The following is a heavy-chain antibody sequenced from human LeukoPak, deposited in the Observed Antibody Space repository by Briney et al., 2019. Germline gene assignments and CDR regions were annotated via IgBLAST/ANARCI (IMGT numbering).Heavy chain of an antibody. V-gene: IGHV3-23*01. CDR1: GFTFNKIA. Sequence: TGGSLRLSCAVSGFTFNKIALTWDRQAPGGGLDWGSGISGSGHNRYYADSGQGRFPVSRDNSKNILYLQMDSLSAEDQAIYYCAKVYHDFWGGHLAWGHKTQYFAMDVWGQGTTVIVSS. J-gene: IGHJ6*02. D-gene: IGHD3-3*01. CDR3: AKVYHDFWGGHLAWGHKTQYFAMDV. CDR2: ISGSGHNR.